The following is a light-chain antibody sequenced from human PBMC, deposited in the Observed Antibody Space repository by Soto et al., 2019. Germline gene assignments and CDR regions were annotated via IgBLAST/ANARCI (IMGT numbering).Light chain of an antibody. CDR2: AVS. CDR3: SSYTSSSTL. V-gene: IGLV2-14*01. J-gene: IGLJ1*01. CDR1: SSDVGSYNY. Sequence: QAVVTQPASVSGSPGQSITISCTGTSSDVGSYNYVSWYQQHPGKAPKLMIYAVSDRPSGISSRFSGSKSGNTASLTISGLQTEDEADYYCSSYTSSSTLFGTGTKLTVL.